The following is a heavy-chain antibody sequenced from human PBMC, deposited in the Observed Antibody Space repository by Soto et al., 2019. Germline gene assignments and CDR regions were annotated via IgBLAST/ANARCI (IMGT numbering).Heavy chain of an antibody. CDR2: IYYSGST. Sequence: SETLSLTCTVSGGSISSYYWSWIRQPPGKGLEWIGYIYYSGSTNYNPSLKSRVTISVDTSKNQFSLKLSSVTAADTAVYYCARGMVTMIDRFDYWGQGTLVTVSS. V-gene: IGHV4-59*01. D-gene: IGHD3-22*01. CDR3: ARGMVTMIDRFDY. CDR1: GGSISSYY. J-gene: IGHJ4*02.